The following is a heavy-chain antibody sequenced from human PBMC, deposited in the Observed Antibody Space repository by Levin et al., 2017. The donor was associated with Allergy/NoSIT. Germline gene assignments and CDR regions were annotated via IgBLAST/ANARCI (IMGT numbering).Heavy chain of an antibody. V-gene: IGHV4-59*01. D-gene: IGHD1-14*01. J-gene: IGHJ4*02. CDR3: ARYSPTSGIDY. CDR2: IYYSGST. CDR1: GGSISSYY. Sequence: SETLSLTCTVSGGSISSYYWSWIRQPPGKGLEWIGYIYYSGSTNYNPSLKSRVTISVDTSKNQFSLKLSSVTAADTAVYYCARYSPTSGIDYWGQGTLVTASS.